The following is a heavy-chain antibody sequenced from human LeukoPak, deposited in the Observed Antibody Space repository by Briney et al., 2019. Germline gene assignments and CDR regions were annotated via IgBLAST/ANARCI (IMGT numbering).Heavy chain of an antibody. Sequence: SETLSLTCAVYGGSFSGYYWSWIRQPPGKGLEWIGEINHSGSTNYNPSLKSRVTISVDTSKNQFSLKLSSVTAADTAVYYCARGVSYGGYVGYWGQGTLVTVSS. V-gene: IGHV4-34*01. D-gene: IGHD5-12*01. CDR1: GGSFSGYY. J-gene: IGHJ4*02. CDR3: ARGVSYGGYVGY. CDR2: INHSGST.